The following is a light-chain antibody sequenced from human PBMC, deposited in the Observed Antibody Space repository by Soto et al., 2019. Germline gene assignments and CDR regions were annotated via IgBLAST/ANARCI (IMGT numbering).Light chain of an antibody. CDR3: MQDTHWPFT. CDR1: QSLVHSDGDTY. J-gene: IGKJ3*01. Sequence: DVVMTQSPLSLPVTLGQPASISCRSSQSLVHSDGDTYLIWFQQRPGQSPRRLIYKVSNRDSGVPDRFSGSGPGTDFTLKISRVEAEDVGIYYCMQDTHWPFTFGPGTKVDIK. CDR2: KVS. V-gene: IGKV2-30*02.